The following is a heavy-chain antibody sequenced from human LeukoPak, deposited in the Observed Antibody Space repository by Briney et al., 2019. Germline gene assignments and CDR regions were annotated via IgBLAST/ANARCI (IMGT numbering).Heavy chain of an antibody. CDR2: ISSDATDT. CDR1: GFTFSSYA. Sequence: GGSLRLSCSASGFTFSSYAIHWVRQAPGKGLEYVSGISSDATDTYYADSVKGRFTISRDNSKNTLFLQMSSLGAEDTAVYYCVKAYPTDYYFDYWGQGTLVTVSS. J-gene: IGHJ4*02. V-gene: IGHV3-64D*06. CDR3: VKAYPTDYYFDY.